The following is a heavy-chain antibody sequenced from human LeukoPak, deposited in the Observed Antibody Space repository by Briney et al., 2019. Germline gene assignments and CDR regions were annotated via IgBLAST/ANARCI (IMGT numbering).Heavy chain of an antibody. CDR1: GYTFTGYY. D-gene: IGHD6-19*01. Sequence: GASVKVSCKASGYTFTGYYMHWVRQAPGQGLEWMGRINPNSGGTNYAQKFQGRVTMTRDTPISTAYMELSRLRSDDTAVYYCARDLSSSGWSRYYFDYWGQGTLVTVSS. V-gene: IGHV1-2*06. J-gene: IGHJ4*02. CDR3: ARDLSSSGWSRYYFDY. CDR2: INPNSGGT.